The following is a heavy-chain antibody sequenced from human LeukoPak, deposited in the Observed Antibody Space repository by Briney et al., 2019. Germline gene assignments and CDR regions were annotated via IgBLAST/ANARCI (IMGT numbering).Heavy chain of an antibody. CDR2: IYYIVST. CDR3: ARQGQQLAGLHHYFYMDV. V-gene: IGHV4-59*08. CDR1: AASISIYY. Sequence: PSQTLSLTCTVSAASISIYYWSWIRQPPGKGLELIGYIYYIVSTSSNPSLKSRVTISVDQSKNQFSLELSSVTASDTAVYFCARQGQQLAGLHHYFYMDVWGKGTTVTVSS. J-gene: IGHJ6*03. D-gene: IGHD6-13*01.